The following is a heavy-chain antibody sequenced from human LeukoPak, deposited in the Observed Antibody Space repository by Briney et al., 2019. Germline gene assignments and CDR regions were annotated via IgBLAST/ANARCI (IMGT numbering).Heavy chain of an antibody. CDR2: ISGSGATT. J-gene: IGHJ4*02. V-gene: IGHV3-23*01. CDR3: AKDYAYYYGSGIGGFEY. CDR1: GFTFSSYA. Sequence: PGGSLRLSCAASGFTFSSYAMSWVRQAPGKGLEWVSAISGSGATTYYADSVKGRFTISRDKSNNTLYLQMSSLRAEDTAVYYCAKDYAYYYGSGIGGFEYWGQGTLVTVSS. D-gene: IGHD3-10*01.